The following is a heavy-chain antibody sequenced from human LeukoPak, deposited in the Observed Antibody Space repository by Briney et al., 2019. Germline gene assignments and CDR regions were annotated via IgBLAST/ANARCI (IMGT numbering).Heavy chain of an antibody. J-gene: IGHJ6*02. CDR1: GFSLSTSGVG. V-gene: IGHV2-5*01. Sequence: ESGPTLVNPTQTLTLTCTFSGFSLSTSGVGVGWICQPPGKALEWLALIYWNDDKRYSPSLKSRLTITKDTSKNQVVLTMTNMDPVDTATYYCAHRRGPTGTTDLNYYGMDVWGQGTTVTVSS. CDR2: IYWNDDK. D-gene: IGHD1-1*01. CDR3: AHRRGPTGTTDLNYYGMDV.